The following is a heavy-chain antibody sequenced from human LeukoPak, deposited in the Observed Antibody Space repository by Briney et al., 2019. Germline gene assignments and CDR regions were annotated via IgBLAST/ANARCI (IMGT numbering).Heavy chain of an antibody. CDR1: GFTFSSYS. D-gene: IGHD6-19*01. CDR3: ARGPVAGTDCYYYYMDV. J-gene: IGHJ6*03. CDR2: ISSSSSYI. Sequence: GGSLRLSCAASGFTFSSYSMNWVRQAPGKGLEWVSSISSSSSYIYYADSVKGRFTISRDNAKNSLYLQMNSLRAEDTAVYYCARGPVAGTDCYYYYMDVWGKGTTVTVSS. V-gene: IGHV3-21*01.